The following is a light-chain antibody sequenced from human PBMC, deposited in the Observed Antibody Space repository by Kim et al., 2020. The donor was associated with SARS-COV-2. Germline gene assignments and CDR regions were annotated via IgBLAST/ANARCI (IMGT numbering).Light chain of an antibody. CDR2: DGS. CDR3: CSYAGSYTWV. V-gene: IGLV2-11*01. J-gene: IGLJ3*02. Sequence: GQSGTRSGAGTSGGVGGYGRGSGYQQRPGKAPRLMIGDGSNRPSGVPGRFSGSKSGNTASLTIAGLQADDEADYYCCSYAGSYTWVFGGGTALTVL. CDR1: SGGVGGYGR.